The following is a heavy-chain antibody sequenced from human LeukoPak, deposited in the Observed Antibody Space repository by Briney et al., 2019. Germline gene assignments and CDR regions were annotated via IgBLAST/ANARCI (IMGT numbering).Heavy chain of an antibody. CDR3: ARVGIGVWSGYYPDYYYYYMDV. V-gene: IGHV4-39*07. J-gene: IGHJ6*03. CDR2: IFYSGST. CDR1: GASIRSGSYY. D-gene: IGHD3-3*01. Sequence: SETLSLTCTVSGASIRSGSYYWSWIRQPAGKGLEWIGNIFYSGSTYYSPSLRSRVTISLDTSRNQFSLKLNSVTAADTAVYYCARVGIGVWSGYYPDYYYYYMDVWGKGTTVTVSS.